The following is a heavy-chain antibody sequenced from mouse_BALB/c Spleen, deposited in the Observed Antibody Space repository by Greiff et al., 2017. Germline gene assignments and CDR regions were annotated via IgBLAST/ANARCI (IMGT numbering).Heavy chain of an antibody. D-gene: IGHD2-4*01. CDR3: ARDEGAYYDYDGAWFAY. V-gene: IGHV2-6-7*01. J-gene: IGHJ3*01. Sequence: QVQLKESGPGLVAPSQSLSITCTVSGFSLTGYGVNWVRQPPGKGLEWLGMIWGDGSTDYNSALKSRLSISKDNSKSQVFLKMNSLQTDDTARYYCARDEGAYYDYDGAWFAYWGQGTLVTVSA. CDR1: GFSLTGYG. CDR2: IWGDGST.